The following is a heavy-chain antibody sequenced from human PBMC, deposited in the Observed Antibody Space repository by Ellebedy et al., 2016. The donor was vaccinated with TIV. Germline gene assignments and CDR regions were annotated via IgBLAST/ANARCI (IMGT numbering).Heavy chain of an antibody. CDR3: ARDRLGGYGFDP. V-gene: IGHV3-23*01. J-gene: IGHJ5*02. CDR2: ISGSADRT. D-gene: IGHD5-12*01. Sequence: PGGSLRLSCAASGFTFSDSAMSRVRQAPEKGLEWVSTISGSADRTYYADSVKGRFTISRDNSKNTLYLQMGSLRVDDMAVYYCARDRLGGYGFDPWGQGTLVTVSS. CDR1: GFTFSDSA.